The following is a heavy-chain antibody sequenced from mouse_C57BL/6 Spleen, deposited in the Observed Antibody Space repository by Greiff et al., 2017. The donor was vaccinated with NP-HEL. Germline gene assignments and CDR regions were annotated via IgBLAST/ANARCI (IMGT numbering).Heavy chain of an antibody. CDR1: GFTFSDYG. D-gene: IGHD2-1*01. CDR2: ISSGSSTI. CDR3: ARDGNYFDY. J-gene: IGHJ2*01. V-gene: IGHV5-17*01. Sequence: EVKLMESGGGLVKPGGSLKLSCAASGFTFSDYGMHWVRQAPEQGLEWVAYISSGSSTIYYADTVKGRFTISRDKAKNTLFLQMTSLRSEGTAMYYWARDGNYFDYWGQGTTLTVSS.